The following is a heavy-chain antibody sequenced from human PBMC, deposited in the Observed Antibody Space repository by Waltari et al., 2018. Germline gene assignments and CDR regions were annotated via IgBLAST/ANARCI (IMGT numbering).Heavy chain of an antibody. Sequence: QVQLQESCPGLVKPSETLSLSCTVPGASLTTFYWRWIRRPPGKGLEYIGYIHDSGDTNYSPSLRSRVSMSLDTSKNQFSLKISSVTAADSAVYYCARVHGSESPLAWGTDVWGQGTAVTVSS. V-gene: IGHV4-59*01. J-gene: IGHJ6*02. CDR1: GASLTTFY. D-gene: IGHD2-21*01. CDR3: ARVHGSESPLAWGTDV. CDR2: IHDSGDT.